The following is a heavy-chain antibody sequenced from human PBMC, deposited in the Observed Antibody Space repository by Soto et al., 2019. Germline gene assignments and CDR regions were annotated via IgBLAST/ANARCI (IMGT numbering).Heavy chain of an antibody. CDR2: IWYDGSNK. Sequence: GGSLRLSCAASGFTFSSYGMHWVRQAPGKGLEWVAVIWYDGSNKYYADSVKGRFTISRDNSKNTLYLQMNSLRAEDTAVYYCARDAYYYGSGSYFPYWGQGTLVTV. V-gene: IGHV3-33*01. D-gene: IGHD3-10*01. CDR3: ARDAYYYGSGSYFPY. J-gene: IGHJ4*02. CDR1: GFTFSSYG.